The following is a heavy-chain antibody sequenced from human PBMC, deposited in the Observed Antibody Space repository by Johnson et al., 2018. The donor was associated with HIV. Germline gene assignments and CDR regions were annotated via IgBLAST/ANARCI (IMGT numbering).Heavy chain of an antibody. Sequence: MQLVESGGGLVKPGGSLRISCAASRFTFSSYAMHWVRQAPGRGLEYVSAISSNGGSTYYANSVKGRFTISRDNSKNTLYLQMDSLRPEDTAVYYCAKIWGDIAATGDAFDIWGQGTMVTVSS. V-gene: IGHV3-64*01. CDR3: AKIWGDIAATGDAFDI. J-gene: IGHJ3*02. CDR2: ISSNGGST. CDR1: RFTFSSYA. D-gene: IGHD5-12*01.